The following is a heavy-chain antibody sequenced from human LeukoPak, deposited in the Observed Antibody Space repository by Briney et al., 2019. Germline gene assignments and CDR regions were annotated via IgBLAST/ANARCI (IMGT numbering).Heavy chain of an antibody. CDR3: ATLGIGSTTRAWFDP. V-gene: IGHV1-2*06. D-gene: IGHD1-26*01. CDR1: GYTFTAYY. J-gene: IGHJ5*02. CDR2: INPNSGDT. Sequence: ASVKVSCKXSGYTFTAYYIHWVRQAPGQGLEWMGRINPNSGDTNYAQKFQGSVTLTRDTSINTAYMELSRLRSDDTAVYYCATLGIGSTTRAWFDPWGQGTLVTVSS.